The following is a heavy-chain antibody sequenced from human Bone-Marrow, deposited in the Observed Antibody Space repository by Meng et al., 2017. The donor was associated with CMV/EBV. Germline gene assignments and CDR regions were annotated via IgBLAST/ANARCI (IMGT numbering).Heavy chain of an antibody. V-gene: IGHV4-59*08. CDR1: GGSISSYY. CDR3: ARGLDCSSTSCYTGRYYYGMDV. Sequence: SQTLSLTCTVSGGSISSYYWSWIRQPPGKGLEWIGYIYYSGSTNYNPSLKSRVTISVDTSKNQFSLKLSSVTAADTAVYYCARGLDCSSTSCYTGRYYYGMDVWGQGTTVAGLL. J-gene: IGHJ6*02. D-gene: IGHD2-2*02. CDR2: IYYSGST.